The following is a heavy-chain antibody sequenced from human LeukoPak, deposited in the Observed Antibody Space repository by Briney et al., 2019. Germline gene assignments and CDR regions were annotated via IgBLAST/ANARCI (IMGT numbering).Heavy chain of an antibody. CDR2: ISYDGSNK. CDR3: AKPPNYDSSGYYYDY. J-gene: IGHJ4*02. D-gene: IGHD3-22*01. CDR1: GFTFSSYG. V-gene: IGHV3-30*18. Sequence: PGGSLRLSCAASGFTFSSYGMHWVRQAPGKGLEWVAVISYDGSNKYYADSVKGRFTISRDNSKNTLYLQMNSLRAEDTAVYYCAKPPNYDSSGYYYDYWGQGTLVTVSS.